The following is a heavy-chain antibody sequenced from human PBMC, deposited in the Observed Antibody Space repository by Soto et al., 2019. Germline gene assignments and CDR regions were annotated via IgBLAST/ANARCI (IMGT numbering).Heavy chain of an antibody. J-gene: IGHJ4*02. CDR1: GYTFTSYG. Sequence: QVQLVQSGAEVKKPGASVKVSCKASGYTFTSYGISWVRQAPGQGLEWMRWISAYNGNTNYAQKLQGRVTMTTDTSTSTAYMELRSLRSDDTAVYYCARDYYDILTGQETRDYWGQGTLVTVSS. D-gene: IGHD3-9*01. CDR3: ARDYYDILTGQETRDY. V-gene: IGHV1-18*01. CDR2: ISAYNGNT.